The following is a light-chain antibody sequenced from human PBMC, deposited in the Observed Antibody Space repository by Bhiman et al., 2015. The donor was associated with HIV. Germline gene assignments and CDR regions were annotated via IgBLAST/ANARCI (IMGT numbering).Light chain of an antibody. CDR3: CSYAGSSTSLV. Sequence: QSVLTQPPSVSAAPGQNVTISCSGSSSNIGNNFVSWYQQLPGTAPKLLIYDNNKRPSGVSNRFSGSKSGSTASLTISGLQADDEADYYCCSYAGSSTSLVFGGGTKLTVL. CDR2: DNN. V-gene: IGLV1-51*01. CDR1: SSNIGNNF. J-gene: IGLJ2*01.